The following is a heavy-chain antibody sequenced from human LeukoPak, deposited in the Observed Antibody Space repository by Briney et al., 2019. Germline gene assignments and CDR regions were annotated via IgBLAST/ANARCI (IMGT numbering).Heavy chain of an antibody. CDR3: ARVGDGDAFDI. CDR2: ISSSSSYI. J-gene: IGHJ3*02. Sequence: GGSLRLSCAASGFTFSSYSMNWVRQAPGKGLEWVSSISSSSSYIYYADSVKGRFTISRDNAKNSLYLQMNSLRAEDTAVYYCARVGDGDAFDIWGQGTMVTVSS. D-gene: IGHD3-10*01. V-gene: IGHV3-21*01. CDR1: GFTFSSYS.